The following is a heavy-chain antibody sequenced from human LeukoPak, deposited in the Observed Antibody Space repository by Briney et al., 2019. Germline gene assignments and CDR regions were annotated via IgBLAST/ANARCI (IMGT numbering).Heavy chain of an antibody. CDR3: ARNKGRYGSGRVHFDP. Sequence: ASVKVSCKASGYTFTSYYMHWVRQAPGQGLEWMGIINPSGGSTSYAQKFQGRVTMTRDTSTSTVYMELRSLRSDDTAVYYCARNKGRYGSGRVHFDPWGQGTLVTVSS. J-gene: IGHJ5*02. V-gene: IGHV1-46*01. CDR2: INPSGGST. CDR1: GYTFTSYY. D-gene: IGHD3-10*01.